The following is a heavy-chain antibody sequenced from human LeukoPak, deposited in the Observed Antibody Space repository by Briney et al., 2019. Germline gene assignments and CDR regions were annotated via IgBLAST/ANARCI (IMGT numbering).Heavy chain of an antibody. Sequence: GGSLRLSCAASGFTFSNYAMHWVRQAPGKGLEWVAVISYDGTDTSYADSVKGRFTISRDNAKNSLYLQMNSLRAEDTAVYYCARDYSSSWYLSPGYFDYWGQGTLVTVSS. D-gene: IGHD6-13*01. J-gene: IGHJ4*02. CDR3: ARDYSSSWYLSPGYFDY. V-gene: IGHV3-30*04. CDR2: ISYDGTDT. CDR1: GFTFSNYA.